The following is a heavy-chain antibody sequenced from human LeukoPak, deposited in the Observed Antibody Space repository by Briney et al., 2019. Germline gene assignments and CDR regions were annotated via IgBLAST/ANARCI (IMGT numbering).Heavy chain of an antibody. CDR2: VKRDGSNT. V-gene: IGHV3-74*01. J-gene: IGHJ4*02. CDR1: RFSFSKYW. D-gene: IGHD3-10*01. Sequence: GGSLRLSCAASRFSFSKYWMHWVRQAPGKGLVWVSRVKRDGSNTSYADSVKGRFTISRDNAENMLYLQMNTLGAEDTAVYYCARDIVSGSGSLDYWGQGTLVTASS. CDR3: ARDIVSGSGSLDY.